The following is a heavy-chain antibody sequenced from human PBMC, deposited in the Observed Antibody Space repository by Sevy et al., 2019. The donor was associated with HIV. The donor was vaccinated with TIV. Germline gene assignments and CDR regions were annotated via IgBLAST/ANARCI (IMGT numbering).Heavy chain of an antibody. CDR1: GFIFGDYA. J-gene: IGHJ4*02. D-gene: IGHD4-4*01. CDR3: AGGPRGNYVFDY. V-gene: IGHV3-49*03. CDR2: IRGKGYGGTT. Sequence: GGSLRLSCTASGFIFGDYAMSWFRQAPGKGLDWVGFIRGKGYGGTTEYAASVKGRFTISRDDSKSIAYLQMNSLKTEDTALYYCAGGPRGNYVFDYWGQGTLVTVSS.